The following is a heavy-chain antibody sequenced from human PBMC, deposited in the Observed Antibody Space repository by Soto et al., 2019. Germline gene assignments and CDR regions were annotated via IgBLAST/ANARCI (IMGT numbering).Heavy chain of an antibody. Sequence: EVQLLASGGASVQPGGSLRLSCAASGFIFGNYAMTWVRLAPGKGLEWVSAVTGSGGSTYYADSMKGRFSISRDNSKTTLHLPMNALRAEETAVYYCAKSDYVWVRKISYYFAYWGQGTLVTVSS. V-gene: IGHV3-23*01. CDR3: AKSDYVWVRKISYYFAY. D-gene: IGHD3-16*01. CDR1: GFIFGNYA. CDR2: VTGSGGST. J-gene: IGHJ4*02.